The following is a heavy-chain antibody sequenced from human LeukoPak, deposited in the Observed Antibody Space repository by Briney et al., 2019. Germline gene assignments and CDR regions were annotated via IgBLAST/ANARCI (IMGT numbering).Heavy chain of an antibody. D-gene: IGHD3-22*01. J-gene: IGHJ3*02. CDR3: ARDWTTMIVVPYSAFDI. CDR1: GGSFSGYY. V-gene: IGHV4-39*02. Sequence: SETLSLTCAVYGGSFSGYYWGWIRQPPGKGLEWIGSIYYSGSTYYNPSLKSRVTISVDTSKNQFSLKLSSVTAADTAVYYCARDWTTMIVVPYSAFDIWGQGTMVTVSS. CDR2: IYYSGST.